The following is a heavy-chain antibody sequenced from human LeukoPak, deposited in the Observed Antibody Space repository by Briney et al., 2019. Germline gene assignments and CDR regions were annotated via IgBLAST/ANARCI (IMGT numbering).Heavy chain of an antibody. CDR2: INPNRGGT. CDR1: GYTLTGYY. J-gene: IGHJ6*02. D-gene: IGHD2-15*01. CDR3: ARDSSRYCSGGSCYSLYYYYYGMDV. Sequence: ASVKVSCKASGYTLTGYYMHWVRHALGRGGEWMGWINPNRGGTNYSQKFQGRGTMTRDTSISTAYMELSRLRSDDTAVYYCARDSSRYCSGGSCYSLYYYYYGMDVWGQGTTVTVSS. V-gene: IGHV1-2*02.